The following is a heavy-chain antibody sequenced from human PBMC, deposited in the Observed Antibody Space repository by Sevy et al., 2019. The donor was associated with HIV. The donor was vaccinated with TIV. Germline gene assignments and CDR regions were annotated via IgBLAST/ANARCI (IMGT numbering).Heavy chain of an antibody. J-gene: IGHJ6*02. Sequence: GGSLRLSCAASGFTFSSYAMHWVRQAPGKGLEWVAVISYDGSNKYYEDSVKGRFTISADNSKNPLYLEMNRLRAEDTTVYYCARAAGWRAMVLRGYFYGMDVWRQGTTVTVSS. CDR1: GFTFSSYA. D-gene: IGHD5-18*01. CDR2: ISYDGSNK. CDR3: ARAAGWRAMVLRGYFYGMDV. V-gene: IGHV3-30-3*01.